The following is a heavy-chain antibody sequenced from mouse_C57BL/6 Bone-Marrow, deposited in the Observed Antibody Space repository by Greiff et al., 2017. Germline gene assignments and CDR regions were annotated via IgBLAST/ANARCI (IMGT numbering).Heavy chain of an antibody. D-gene: IGHD2-1*01. J-gene: IGHJ2*01. CDR3: AKNRAYGNFYFDY. V-gene: IGHV2-5*01. CDR1: GFSLTSYG. CDR2: IWRGGST. Sequence: QVQLKESGPGLVQPSQSLSITCTVSGFSLTSYGVHWVRQSPGNGLEWLGVIWRGGSTDYNAAFMSRLSITKDNSKSQVFFKMNSLQADDTAIYYCAKNRAYGNFYFDYWGQGTTLTVSS.